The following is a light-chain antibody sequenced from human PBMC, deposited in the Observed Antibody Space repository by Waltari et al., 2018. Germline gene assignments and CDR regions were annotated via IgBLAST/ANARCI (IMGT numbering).Light chain of an antibody. CDR1: QSIGRS. V-gene: IGKV3-20*01. CDR2: DIS. Sequence: EFVFTQSPGTLLLSLGARATPSCRASQSIGRSVIWYQQRPGQAPRLLIYDISRRATGIPDRFSGSGYGTDFSLTISRLEPEDFAVYYCQKYERLPATFGQGTTVEIK. CDR3: QKYERLPAT. J-gene: IGKJ1*01.